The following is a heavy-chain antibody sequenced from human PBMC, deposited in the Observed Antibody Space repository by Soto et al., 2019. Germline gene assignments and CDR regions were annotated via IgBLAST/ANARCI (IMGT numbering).Heavy chain of an antibody. CDR1: GYIFTNYG. D-gene: IGHD1-7*01. Sequence: ASVKVSCKTSGYIFTNYGISLVRQAPGQGLEWMGWINVNGGNTNYAQNLQGRVILTTDTSTSTAYMELWGLTSDGTAVYYCARDWNYIFEYWGQGSLVTVSS. V-gene: IGHV1-18*01. CDR2: INVNGGNT. J-gene: IGHJ4*02. CDR3: ARDWNYIFEY.